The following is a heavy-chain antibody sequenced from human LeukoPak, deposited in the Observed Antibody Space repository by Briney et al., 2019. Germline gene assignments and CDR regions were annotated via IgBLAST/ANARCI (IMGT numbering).Heavy chain of an antibody. J-gene: IGHJ5*02. D-gene: IGHD5/OR15-5a*01. Sequence: EASVKVSXKASGYTFTSYGISWMRQAPGQGLEWMGWISAYNGNTNYAQKLQGRVTMATDTSTSTAYMELRSLRSDDTAVYYCARVLRSTGWFDPWGQGTLVTVSS. CDR2: ISAYNGNT. CDR1: GYTFTSYG. V-gene: IGHV1-18*01. CDR3: ARVLRSTGWFDP.